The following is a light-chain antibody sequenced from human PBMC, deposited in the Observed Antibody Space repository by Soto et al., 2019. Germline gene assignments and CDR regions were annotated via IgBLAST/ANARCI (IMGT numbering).Light chain of an antibody. Sequence: IQMIQSRPSLSASQXDRVPITSPASEGISNCLAXXQQKTXXXTKIXXXAAXTLQSGVPSRFIGSGSGRDFTLTISSLQPEDVSTYYCQKYNRAPTWTFGQGTKVDI. CDR1: EGISNC. CDR2: AAX. J-gene: IGKJ1*01. CDR3: QKYNRAPTWT. V-gene: IGKV1-27*01.